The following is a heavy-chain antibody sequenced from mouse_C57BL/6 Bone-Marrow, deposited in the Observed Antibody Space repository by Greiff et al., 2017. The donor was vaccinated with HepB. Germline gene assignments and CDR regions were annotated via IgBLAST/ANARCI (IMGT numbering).Heavy chain of an antibody. CDR3: ARHHFDY. Sequence: EVQVVESGGGLVQPGGSLKLSCAASGFTFSDYYMYWVRQTPEKRLEWVAYISNGGGSTYYPDTVKGRFTISRDNAKNTLYLQMSRLKSEDTAMYYCARHHFDYWGQGTTHTVSS. CDR2: ISNGGGST. CDR1: GFTFSDYY. V-gene: IGHV5-12*01. J-gene: IGHJ2*01.